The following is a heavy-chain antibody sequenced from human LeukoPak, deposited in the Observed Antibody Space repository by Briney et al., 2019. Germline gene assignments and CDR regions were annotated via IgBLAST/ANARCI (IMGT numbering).Heavy chain of an antibody. Sequence: PSETLSLTCAVYGGSFSGYYWSWIRQPPGKGLEWIGEINHSGGTNYNPSLKSRVTISVDTSKNQFSLKLSSVTAADTAVYYCAADSSGYYRTAFDYWGQGTLVTVSS. D-gene: IGHD3-22*01. CDR2: INHSGGT. CDR1: GGSFSGYY. J-gene: IGHJ4*02. V-gene: IGHV4-34*01. CDR3: AADSSGYYRTAFDY.